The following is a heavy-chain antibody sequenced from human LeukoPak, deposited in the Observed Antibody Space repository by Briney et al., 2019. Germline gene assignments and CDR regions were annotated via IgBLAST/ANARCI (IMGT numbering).Heavy chain of an antibody. D-gene: IGHD6-6*01. CDR1: DGSISSYY. J-gene: IGHJ5*02. V-gene: IGHV4-59*01. Sequence: SETLSLTCTVSDGSISSYYWGWIRQPPGKGLEWIGYIYYSGSTNYNPSLKSRVTISVDTSKDQFSLKLSSVTAADTAVYYCARDLSSLVFDPWGQGTLVTVSS. CDR3: ARDLSSLVFDP. CDR2: IYYSGST.